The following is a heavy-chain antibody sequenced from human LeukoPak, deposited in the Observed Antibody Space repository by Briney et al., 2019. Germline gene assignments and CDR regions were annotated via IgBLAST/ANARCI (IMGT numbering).Heavy chain of an antibody. V-gene: IGHV4-61*05. D-gene: IGHD5-12*01. CDR3: ARATNDYTSVWHYYMDV. CDR2: IYFSGST. J-gene: IGHJ6*03. Sequence: PSDTLSLTCTVSGHSISSSSRYYWAWIRQPPGKGLEWIGNIYFSGSTNYNPSLKSRVTISVDAPKKQFSLRLSSVTAADTAVYYCARATNDYTSVWHYYMDVWGKGATVTVSS. CDR1: GHSISSSSRYY.